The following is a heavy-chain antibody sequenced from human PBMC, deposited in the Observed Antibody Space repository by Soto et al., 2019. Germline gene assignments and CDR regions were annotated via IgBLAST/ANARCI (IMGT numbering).Heavy chain of an antibody. CDR2: IGTAGDT. CDR3: AKVPIVVGPYAFDI. V-gene: IGHV3-13*04. D-gene: IGHD2-21*01. J-gene: IGHJ3*02. CDR1: GFTFSSYD. Sequence: VGSLRLSCAASGFTFSSYDMHWVRQATGKGLEWVSAIGTAGDTYYPGSVKGRFTISRDNFKNTLYLQMNSLRAEDTAVYYCAKVPIVVGPYAFDIWGQGTMVTVSS.